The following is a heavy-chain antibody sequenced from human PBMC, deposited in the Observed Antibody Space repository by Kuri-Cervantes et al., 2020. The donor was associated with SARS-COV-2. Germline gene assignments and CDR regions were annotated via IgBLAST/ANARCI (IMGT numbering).Heavy chain of an antibody. CDR2: ISSSSSYI. CDR1: GFTFSSYS. Sequence: GESLKISCAASGFTFSSYSMNWVRQAPGKGLEWVSSISSSSSYIYYADSVKGRFTISRDNAKNSLYLQMNSLRAEGTAVYYCARDPVALGETQGGYWGQGTLVTDSS. D-gene: IGHD3-10*01. J-gene: IGHJ4*02. CDR3: ARDPVALGETQGGY. V-gene: IGHV3-21*01.